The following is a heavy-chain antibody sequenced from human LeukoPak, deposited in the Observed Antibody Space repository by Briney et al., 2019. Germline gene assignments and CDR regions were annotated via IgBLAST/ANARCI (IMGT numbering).Heavy chain of an antibody. CDR3: ARSNVEIGAFDI. CDR2: IYSGGST. V-gene: IGHV3-66*01. D-gene: IGHD4-11*01. Sequence: GGSLRLSCAASGFTVSSNYMSWVRQAPGKGLEWVSVIYSGGSTYYADSVKGRFTISRDNSKNSLYLQMNSLRAEDTAVYYCARSNVEIGAFDIWGQGTMVTVSS. J-gene: IGHJ3*02. CDR1: GFTVSSNY.